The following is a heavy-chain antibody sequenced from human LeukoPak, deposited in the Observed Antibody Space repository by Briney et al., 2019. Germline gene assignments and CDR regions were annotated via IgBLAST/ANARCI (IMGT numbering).Heavy chain of an antibody. J-gene: IGHJ4*02. D-gene: IGHD6-19*01. V-gene: IGHV4-59*01. Sequence: SETLSLTCTVSGGSISSYYWSWIRQPPGKGLEWIGYIYYSRSTNYNPSLKSRVTISVDTSKNQFSLKLSSVTAADTAVYYCARRGIAVAGAFDYWGQGTLVTVSS. CDR3: ARRGIAVAGAFDY. CDR2: IYYSRST. CDR1: GGSISSYY.